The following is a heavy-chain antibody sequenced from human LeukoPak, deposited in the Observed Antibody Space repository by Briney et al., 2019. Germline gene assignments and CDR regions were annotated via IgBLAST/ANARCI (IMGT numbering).Heavy chain of an antibody. CDR1: EFTFSSYA. V-gene: IGHV3-23*01. Sequence: GGSLRLSCAGSEFTFSSYAMSWVRQAPGKGLEWVSAISGSGGGTYYADSVKGRFTISRDNSKNTLYLQMNGLRDEDTGVYYALAGYYYYYMDVWGKGTTVTVSS. D-gene: IGHD6-13*01. CDR2: ISGSGGGT. J-gene: IGHJ6*03. CDR3: LAGYYYYYMDV.